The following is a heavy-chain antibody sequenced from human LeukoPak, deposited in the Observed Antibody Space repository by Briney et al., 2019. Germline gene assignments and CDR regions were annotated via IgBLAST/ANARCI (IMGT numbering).Heavy chain of an antibody. CDR2: IIPSGHTT. Sequence: GGSLRLSCAASGFTFTNYGMNWVRQAPGKGLEWVSGIIPSGHTTYYADSVRGRFTISRDNSRNTVYLQMNSLRAEDTAVYYCAKDVGTIFGVVIRFDYWGQGTLVTVSS. V-gene: IGHV3-23*01. J-gene: IGHJ4*02. CDR3: AKDVGTIFGVVIRFDY. D-gene: IGHD3-3*01. CDR1: GFTFTNYG.